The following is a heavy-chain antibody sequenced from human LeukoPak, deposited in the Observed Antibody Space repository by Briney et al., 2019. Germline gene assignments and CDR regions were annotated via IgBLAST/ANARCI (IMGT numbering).Heavy chain of an antibody. CDR3: TTDLYDWNYAGDFDY. V-gene: IGHV3-15*01. D-gene: IGHD1-7*01. J-gene: IGHJ4*02. CDR2: IPSKTDGGTT. Sequence: GVCLRLSCAASGFTFSNAWMSWVRQAPGKGLEWVGRIPSKTDGGTTDYAAPVKGRFTISRDDSKNTLYLQMNSLKTEDTAVYYCTTDLYDWNYAGDFDYWGQGTLVTVSS. CDR1: GFTFSNAW.